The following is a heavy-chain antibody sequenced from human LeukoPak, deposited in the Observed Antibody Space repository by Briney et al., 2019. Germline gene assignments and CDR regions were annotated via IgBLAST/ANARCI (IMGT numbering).Heavy chain of an antibody. D-gene: IGHD3-9*01. V-gene: IGHV4-34*01. CDR3: ARRSRHYDILTGYFRN. CDR2: INHSGST. J-gene: IGHJ4*02. CDR1: GGSFSGYY. Sequence: SETLSLTCAVYGGSFSGYYWSWLRQPPGKGLEWIGEINHSGSTNYNPSLTSRVPISVDTSKNQFSLKLSSVTAADKAVYYCARRSRHYDILTGYFRNWGQGTLVTVSS.